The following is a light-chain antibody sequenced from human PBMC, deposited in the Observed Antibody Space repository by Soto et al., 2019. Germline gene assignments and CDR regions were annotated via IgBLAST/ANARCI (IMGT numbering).Light chain of an antibody. CDR3: QQRTNWRIT. CDR1: HRIASN. Sequence: EIVITDSPATLSVSPGERATLSCRASHRIASNLAWYQQKPGQPPRLLIYDASTRAAGIPARFSGSGSGTEFTLTISSLEPEDFAVYYCQQRTNWRITFGQGTRLEIK. V-gene: IGKV3-11*01. CDR2: DAS. J-gene: IGKJ5*01.